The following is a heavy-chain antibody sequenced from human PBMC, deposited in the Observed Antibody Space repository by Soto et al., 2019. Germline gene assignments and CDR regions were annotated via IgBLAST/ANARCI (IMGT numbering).Heavy chain of an antibody. D-gene: IGHD1-20*01. V-gene: IGHV5-51*01. CDR3: SSFKYNTSVRYLQH. Sequence: GESLKIFCESSGYTFAHYWLGWVRPVPGKGLEWVAIIYPSDCRTIYSPSFQGQVTISAYKSTTTAYLQWTILNASDTAIYYCSSFKYNTSVRYLQHWGQGTPVTVSS. CDR2: IYPSDCRT. CDR1: GYTFAHYW. J-gene: IGHJ1*01.